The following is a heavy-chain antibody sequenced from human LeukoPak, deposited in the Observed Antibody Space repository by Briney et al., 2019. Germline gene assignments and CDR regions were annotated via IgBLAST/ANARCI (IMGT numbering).Heavy chain of an antibody. CDR2: ISGDSNTI. D-gene: IGHD2-15*01. Sequence: PGGSLRLSCAASGFSFSTYSMNWVRQAPGEGLEWLSYISGDSNTIYYADSVKGRFTISRDNAKTSLYLQMNTLGDDDTAVYYCARDRAALTWFFDLWGRGTLVLVSS. J-gene: IGHJ2*01. CDR3: ARDRAALTWFFDL. CDR1: GFSFSTYS. V-gene: IGHV3-48*02.